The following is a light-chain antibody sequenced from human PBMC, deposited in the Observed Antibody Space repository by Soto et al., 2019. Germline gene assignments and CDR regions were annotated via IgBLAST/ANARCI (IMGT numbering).Light chain of an antibody. CDR2: DTS. V-gene: IGLV7-46*01. J-gene: IGLJ1*01. CDR3: LVIFTGVGEV. Sequence: QAVVTQEPSLTVSPGGKVTLTCGSSTGAVTSGHWPHWFQQKPGQAPRTLIYDTSNKHSWTPARFSGSLLGGKAALTLAGAQPEDEGDYHCLVIFTGVGEVFGTGTKVTVL. CDR1: TGAVTSGHW.